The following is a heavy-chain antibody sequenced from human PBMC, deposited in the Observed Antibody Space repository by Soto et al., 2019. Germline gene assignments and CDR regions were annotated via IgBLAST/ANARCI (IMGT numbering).Heavy chain of an antibody. CDR1: GYTFTSYY. Sequence: ASVKVSCKASGYTFTSYYMHWVRQAPGQGLEWMGIINPSGGSTSYAQKFQGRVTMTRDTSTSTVYMELSSLRSEDTAVYYCATEYVDIVATMGALPHYWGQGTLVTVSS. V-gene: IGHV1-46*01. CDR2: INPSGGST. J-gene: IGHJ4*02. D-gene: IGHD5-12*01. CDR3: ATEYVDIVATMGALPHY.